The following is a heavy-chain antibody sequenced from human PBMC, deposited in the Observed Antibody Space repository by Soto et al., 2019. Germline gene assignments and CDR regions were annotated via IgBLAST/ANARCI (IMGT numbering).Heavy chain of an antibody. Sequence: QVQVVESRGGVVQPGRSLRLSCAASGFTFRTYAMHWVRQAPGKGLEWVAVISHDGSNTDYGDSVKGRFTISRDNSKSTLSLQMNSLRPEDTGVYYCAKDAGSTEYFFASWGQGTLVSVSS. CDR3: AKDAGSTEYFFAS. CDR1: GFTFRTYA. V-gene: IGHV3-30*18. J-gene: IGHJ4*02. CDR2: ISHDGSNT.